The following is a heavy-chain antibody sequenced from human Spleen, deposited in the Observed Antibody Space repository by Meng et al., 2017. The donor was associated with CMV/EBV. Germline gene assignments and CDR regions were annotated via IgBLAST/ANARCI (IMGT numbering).Heavy chain of an antibody. Sequence: GESLKISCAASGFSFMRYTMEWVRQAPGKGLEWVSSISSTTTYIYYADSVEGRFTISRDNAKNSLYLQMNSLRAEDTAVYYCARVFFWSGYNYYYYGMDVWGQGTTVTVSS. D-gene: IGHD3-3*01. CDR3: ARVFFWSGYNYYYYGMDV. V-gene: IGHV3-21*01. J-gene: IGHJ6*02. CDR2: ISSTTTYI. CDR1: GFSFMRYT.